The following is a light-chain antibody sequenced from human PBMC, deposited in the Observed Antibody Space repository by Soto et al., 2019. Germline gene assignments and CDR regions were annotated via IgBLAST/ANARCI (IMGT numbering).Light chain of an antibody. V-gene: IGLV2-14*01. Sequence: QSALTQPASVSGSPGQSITISCTGTSSDVGGYNYVSWYQQHPGKAPKLMIYDVSNRPSGVSNRFSGSKSGNTASLTISGLQAEDEDDYYCSSYTSSSTIGVFGTGTKLTAL. CDR1: SSDVGGYNY. J-gene: IGLJ1*01. CDR2: DVS. CDR3: SSYTSSSTIGV.